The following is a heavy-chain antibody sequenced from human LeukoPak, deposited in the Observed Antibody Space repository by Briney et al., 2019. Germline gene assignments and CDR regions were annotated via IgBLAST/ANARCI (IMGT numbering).Heavy chain of an antibody. CDR2: IYTGGST. V-gene: IGHV3-66*01. CDR1: GFTASSSF. Sequence: GGPLRLSCAASGFTASSSFMSWVRQAPGKGLEWVSVIYTGGSTYYADPVKGRFTISRDDSKNMVYLQVNSLGAEDTAVYFCSSGPAMSSGYGMDVWGQGTTVTVSS. J-gene: IGHJ6*02. CDR3: SSGPAMSSGYGMDV. D-gene: IGHD5/OR15-5a*01.